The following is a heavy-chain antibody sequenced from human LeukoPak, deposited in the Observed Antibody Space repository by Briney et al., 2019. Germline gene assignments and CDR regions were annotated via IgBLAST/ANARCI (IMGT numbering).Heavy chain of an antibody. CDR2: INHSGST. V-gene: IGHV4-34*01. CDR3: ERGYSYADY. J-gene: IGHJ4*02. Sequence: PSETLSLTCAVYGGSFSGYYWSWIRQPPGKGLEWIGEINHSGSTNYNPSLKSRVTISVDTSKNQFSLKLSSVTAADTAVYYCERGYSYADYWGQGTLVTVSS. D-gene: IGHD5-18*01. CDR1: GGSFSGYY.